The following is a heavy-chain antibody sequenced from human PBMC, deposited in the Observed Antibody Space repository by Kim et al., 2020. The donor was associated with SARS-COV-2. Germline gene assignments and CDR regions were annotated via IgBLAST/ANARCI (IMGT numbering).Heavy chain of an antibody. J-gene: IGHJ6*02. Sequence: GGSLRLSCAASGVSFYSSAMNWVRQAPRKGLEWVAVISFDGRNKAYADSVEGRFTISRDNSKSTLHLQMNSLRVEDTAVYYCARGNYYESVSLSDYYNGMDVWGQGTTVTVSS. D-gene: IGHD3-10*01. V-gene: IGHV3-30-3*01. CDR2: ISFDGRNK. CDR1: GVSFYSSA. CDR3: ARGNYYESVSLSDYYNGMDV.